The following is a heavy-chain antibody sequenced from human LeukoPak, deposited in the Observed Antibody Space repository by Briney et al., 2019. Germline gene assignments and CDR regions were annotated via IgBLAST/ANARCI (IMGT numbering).Heavy chain of an antibody. CDR2: IHSTGTT. V-gene: IGHV4-4*09. Sequence: SETLSLSCTVSGGSISSYYWSWIRQPPGKELQWIGYIHSTGTTKFNPSLESRVTMPVDTSKNQFSLKLSAVTDADTAVYYCARHAHRDAYNPNDYWGQGTRVTVSS. CDR3: ARHAHRDAYNPNDY. CDR1: GGSISSYY. J-gene: IGHJ4*02. D-gene: IGHD5-24*01.